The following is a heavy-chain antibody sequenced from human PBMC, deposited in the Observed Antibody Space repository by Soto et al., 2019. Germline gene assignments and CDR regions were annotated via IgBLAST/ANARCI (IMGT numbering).Heavy chain of an antibody. CDR1: XXSFSGYY. Sequence: QQWGAGLLKPXXTLSLTXXXXXXSFSGYYWXXXXXXXXXXXXXXXEINHVGNTNYNPSLKSRVTISVDPSKKQFSLNLSSVTAADTAVYYCASGIRGVGAAGAVAWFDPWGQGTLVTVSS. J-gene: IGHJ5*02. CDR3: ASGIRGVGAAGAVAWFDP. D-gene: IGHD6-13*01. V-gene: IGHV4-34*01. CDR2: INHVGNT.